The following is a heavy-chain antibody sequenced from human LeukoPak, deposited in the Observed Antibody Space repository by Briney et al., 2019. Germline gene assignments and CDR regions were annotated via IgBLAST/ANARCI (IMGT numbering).Heavy chain of an antibody. CDR2: IYYSGST. CDR3: ARHSAGRSSWYPGWFDP. CDR1: GGSISSSSYY. J-gene: IGHJ5*02. V-gene: IGHV4-39*01. Sequence: SETLSLTCTVSGGSISSSSYYWGWIRQPPGKGLEWIGSIYYSGSTYYNPSLKSRVTIPVDTSKNQFSLKLSSVTAADTAVYYCARHSAGRSSWYPGWFDPWGQGTLVTVSS. D-gene: IGHD6-13*01.